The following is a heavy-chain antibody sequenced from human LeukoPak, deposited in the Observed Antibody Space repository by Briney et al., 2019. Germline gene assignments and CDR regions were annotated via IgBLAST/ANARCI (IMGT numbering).Heavy chain of an antibody. CDR2: IWSDKSNK. Sequence: GGSLRLSCAASGFIFNHYAMHWVRQAPGKGLEWVAVIWSDKSNKFYADSVRGRFTISRDDSRKTVYLQMDTMTVEDTAVYYCAKDAQRGFDYSNSLEYWGQGALVTVAS. D-gene: IGHD4-11*01. CDR1: GFIFNHYA. J-gene: IGHJ4*02. CDR3: AKDAQRGFDYSNSLEY. V-gene: IGHV3-33*06.